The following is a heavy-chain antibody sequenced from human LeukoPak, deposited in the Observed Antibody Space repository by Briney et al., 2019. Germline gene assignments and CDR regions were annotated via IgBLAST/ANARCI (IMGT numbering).Heavy chain of an antibody. CDR3: ASPKTTAYYYFDY. D-gene: IGHD4-11*01. CDR2: IYYSGST. J-gene: IGHJ4*02. CDR1: GGSISSGSYY. Sequence: SETLSLTCTVSGGSISSGSYYWSWIRQPAGKGLEWIGSIYYSGSTYYNPSLKSRVTISVDTSKNQFSLKLSSVTAADTAVYYCASPKTTAYYYFDYWGQGTLVTVSS. V-gene: IGHV4-39*01.